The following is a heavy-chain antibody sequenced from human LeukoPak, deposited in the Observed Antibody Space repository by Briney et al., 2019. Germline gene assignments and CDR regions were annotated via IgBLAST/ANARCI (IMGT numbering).Heavy chain of an antibody. CDR2: INPNRGST. V-gene: IGHV1-46*01. CDR1: GYTFTSYY. D-gene: IGHD3-22*01. J-gene: IGHJ4*02. Sequence: ASVKVSCKASGYTFTSYYMYWVRQAPGHELEWMGIINPNRGSTSYAQKFQGRVTMTRDMSTSTVYMELSSLRSEDTAVYYWATGGHVRVYDSSAYYGHYWGQGTLVTVSS. CDR3: ATGGHVRVYDSSAYYGHY.